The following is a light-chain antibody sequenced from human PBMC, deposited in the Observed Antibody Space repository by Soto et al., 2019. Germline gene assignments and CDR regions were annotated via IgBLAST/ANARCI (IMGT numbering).Light chain of an antibody. CDR2: EVT. CDR3: SSYAGSNNLYV. CDR1: SRDFGAYNY. Sequence: QSVLTQPPSASGSPGQSVTISCTGTSRDFGAYNYVSWYQQRPGKAPKLMIYEVTKRPSGVPDRFSGSKSGNTASLTVSGLQADDEADYYCSSYAGSNNLYVFGTGTKVTVL. V-gene: IGLV2-8*01. J-gene: IGLJ1*01.